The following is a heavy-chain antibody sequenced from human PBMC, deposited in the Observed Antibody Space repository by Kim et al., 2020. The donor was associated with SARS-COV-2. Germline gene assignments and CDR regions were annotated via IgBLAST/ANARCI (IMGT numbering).Heavy chain of an antibody. V-gene: IGHV1-69*04. J-gene: IGHJ4*02. CDR3: ARDGDGVATSQTGGGSL. D-gene: IGHD5-12*01. Sequence: SVKVSCKASGGTFSSYAISWVRQAPGQGLEWMGRIIPILGIANYAQKFQGRVTITADKSTSTAYMELSSLRSEDTAVYYCARDGDGVATSQTGGGSLWGQGTLVTVSS. CDR2: IIPILGIA. CDR1: GGTFSSYA.